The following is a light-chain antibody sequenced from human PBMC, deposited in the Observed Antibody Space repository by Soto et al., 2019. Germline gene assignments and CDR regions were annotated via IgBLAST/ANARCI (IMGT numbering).Light chain of an antibody. CDR2: AAS. CDR3: QQSHSAPPT. J-gene: IGKJ1*01. Sequence: DIQMTQSPSSLSASIGDSVTITCRASQTIIGYLNWYQYKPGKAPKVLIYAASSLQSGVPSRFSGSGSGTEFTLTISSLQPEDFATYYCQQSHSAPPTFGQGTKVDIK. CDR1: QTIIGY. V-gene: IGKV1-39*01.